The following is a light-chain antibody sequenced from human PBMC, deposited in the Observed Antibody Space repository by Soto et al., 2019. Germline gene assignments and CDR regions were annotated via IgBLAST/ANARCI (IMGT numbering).Light chain of an antibody. CDR3: CSYTTISTLAGV. Sequence: QSALTQPASVSGSPGQSITISCTGTSSDVGTYNYVSWYQQYPGKAPKLMIYEVSNRPSGVSYRFSGSKSGNTASLTISGLQPEDEAEYYCCSYTTISTLAGVFCGGTKVTVL. CDR1: SSDVGTYNY. V-gene: IGLV2-14*01. CDR2: EVS. J-gene: IGLJ2*01.